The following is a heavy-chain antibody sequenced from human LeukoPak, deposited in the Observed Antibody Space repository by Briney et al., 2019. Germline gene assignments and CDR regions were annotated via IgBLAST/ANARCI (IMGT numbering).Heavy chain of an antibody. CDR2: INHNGST. V-gene: IGHV4-34*01. D-gene: IGHD3-10*01. CDR1: GGSFSTYY. CDR3: ARYSGESNWFDP. Sequence: PSETLSLTCTVSGGSFSTYYWSWIRQPPDKGLEWIGEINHNGSTNYNPSLKSRVTMSVDTSKNQFSLKLISVTAADAAVYYCARYSGESNWFDPWGQGTLVIVSS. J-gene: IGHJ5*02.